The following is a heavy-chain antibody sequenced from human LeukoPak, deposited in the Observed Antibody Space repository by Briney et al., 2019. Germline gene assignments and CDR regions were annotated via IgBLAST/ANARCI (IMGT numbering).Heavy chain of an antibody. J-gene: IGHJ4*02. CDR2: IYYSGST. Sequence: SETLSLTCTASGGSISSSSYYWGWIRQPPGKGLEWIGSIYYSGSTYYNPSLKSRVTISVDTSKNQFSLKLSSVTAADTAVYYCARVPNYYDSSGYFDYWGQGTLVTVSS. D-gene: IGHD3-22*01. V-gene: IGHV4-39*07. CDR1: GGSISSSSYY. CDR3: ARVPNYYDSSGYFDY.